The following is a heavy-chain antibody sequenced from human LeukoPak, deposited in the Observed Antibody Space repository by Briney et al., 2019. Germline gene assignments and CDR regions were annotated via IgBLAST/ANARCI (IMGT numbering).Heavy chain of an antibody. CDR2: IYYGGST. CDR1: GGSISSSSYY. V-gene: IGHV4-39*06. Sequence: SETLSLTCTVSGGSISSSSYYWGWIGQPPGKGLDWIGSIYYGGSTYYNPSLKSRVTISVHTSNNPFALKLSSVTAADTAVYYCASGYDFWSFDYWGQGTLVTVSS. CDR3: ASGYDFWSFDY. D-gene: IGHD3-3*01. J-gene: IGHJ4*02.